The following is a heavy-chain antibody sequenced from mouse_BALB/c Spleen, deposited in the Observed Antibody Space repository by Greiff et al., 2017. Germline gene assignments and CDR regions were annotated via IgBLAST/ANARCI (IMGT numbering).Heavy chain of an antibody. D-gene: IGHD1-2*01. CDR3: TRQLTTAFDY. J-gene: IGHJ2*01. CDR2: IDPETGGT. V-gene: IGHV1-15*01. CDR1: GYTFTDYE. Sequence: QVQLQQSGAELVRPGASVTLSCKASGYTFTDYEMHWVKQTPVHGLEWIGAIDPETGGTAYNQKFKGKATLTADKSSSTAYMELRSLTSEDSAVYYCTRQLTTAFDYWGQGTTLTVSS.